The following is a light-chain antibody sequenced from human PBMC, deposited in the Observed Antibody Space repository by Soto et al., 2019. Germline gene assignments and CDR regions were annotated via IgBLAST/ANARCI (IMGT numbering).Light chain of an antibody. CDR2: GTS. Sequence: EIVMTQSPATLSVSPGERATLSCRASQSVNSDLAWYQQKPGQAPRLLIYGTSTRATGVPARFSGSGSGTEFTLTISNLQSEDFAFYYCQQYNNWPPWTFGQGTKVDIK. CDR1: QSVNSD. J-gene: IGKJ1*01. V-gene: IGKV3-15*01. CDR3: QQYNNWPPWT.